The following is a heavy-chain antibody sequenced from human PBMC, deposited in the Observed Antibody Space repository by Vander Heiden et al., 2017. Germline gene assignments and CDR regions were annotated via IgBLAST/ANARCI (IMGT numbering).Heavy chain of an antibody. J-gene: IGHJ4*02. D-gene: IGHD3-22*01. CDR3: ARVGYDSSGYLFDY. CDR1: GVTFDDYG. V-gene: IGHV3-20*01. CDR2: INWNGGST. Sequence: EVQLVESGGGVVRPGGSLRLSRAAPGVTFDDYGMSWVRQAPGKGLEWVSGINWNGGSTGYADSVKGRFTISRDNAKNSLYLQMNSLRAEDTALYHCARVGYDSSGYLFDYWGQGTLVTVSS.